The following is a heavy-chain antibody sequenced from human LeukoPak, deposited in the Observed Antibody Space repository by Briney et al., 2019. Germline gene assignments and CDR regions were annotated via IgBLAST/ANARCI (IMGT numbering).Heavy chain of an antibody. V-gene: IGHV3-30-3*01. J-gene: IGHJ4*02. D-gene: IGHD6-13*01. Sequence: GGSLRLSCAASGFSFSSYAMHWVRQAPGKGLEWVAVISYDGTNKHHADSVKGRFTISRDNSKNTLYLQMNSLRTEDTAVYYCAREDQQLADYSGQGTLVTVSS. CDR2: ISYDGTNK. CDR3: AREDQQLADY. CDR1: GFSFSSYA.